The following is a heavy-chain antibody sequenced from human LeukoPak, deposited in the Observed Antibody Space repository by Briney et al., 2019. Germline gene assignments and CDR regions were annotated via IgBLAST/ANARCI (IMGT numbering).Heavy chain of an antibody. V-gene: IGHV1-69*13. J-gene: IGHJ5*02. CDR1: GGTSSSLA. CDR3: ARRRENSNSVGWFDL. Sequence: SLKLSCKASGGTSSSLAINWVRQAPGQGLKWLGGINPVFGTTNYPQKFQGRITITANDARTTAIMELNSLRFADTALYYCARRRENSNSVGWFDLWGQGTLVTVSS. D-gene: IGHD1-26*01. CDR2: INPVFGTT.